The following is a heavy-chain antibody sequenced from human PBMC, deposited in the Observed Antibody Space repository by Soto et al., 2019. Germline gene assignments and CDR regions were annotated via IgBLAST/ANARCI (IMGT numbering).Heavy chain of an antibody. D-gene: IGHD6-13*01. J-gene: IGHJ4*02. CDR3: ARSCGVAAAGPFDY. CDR1: GGSISRGGYY. V-gene: IGHV4-31*03. CDR2: IYYSGST. Sequence: QVQLQESGPGLVKPSQTLSLTCTVSGGSISRGGYYWSWIRQHPGKGLEWIGYIYYSGSTYYNTSLKSRVTMSVDTSKNQFSLKLSSVTAAETDGYYCARSCGVAAAGPFDYWGQGTLVTVSS.